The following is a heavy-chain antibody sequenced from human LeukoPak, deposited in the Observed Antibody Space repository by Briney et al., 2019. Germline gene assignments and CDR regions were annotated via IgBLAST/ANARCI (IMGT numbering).Heavy chain of an antibody. CDR2: IYYSGST. D-gene: IGHD3-10*01. CDR1: GGSISSSSYY. CDR3: ARDLSGASNV. Sequence: SETLSLTCTVSGGSISSSSYYWGWIRQPPGKGLEWIGSIYYSGSTYYNPSLKSRVTISVDTSKNQFSLKLTSVTAADSAMYYCARDLSGASNVWGQGTLVTVSS. J-gene: IGHJ4*02. V-gene: IGHV4-39*02.